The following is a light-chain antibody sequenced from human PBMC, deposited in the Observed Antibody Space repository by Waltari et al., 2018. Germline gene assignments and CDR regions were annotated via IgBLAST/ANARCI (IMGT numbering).Light chain of an antibody. CDR1: RSDVGCYNF. Sequence: QSALTQPRSVSGSPGQSVTISCTGTRSDVGCYNFVSWYQQHPGKAPKLMIYDVSKRPSGVPDRFSGSKSGNTASLTISGLQAEDEADYYCCSYAGSYTYVFGTGTKVTVL. CDR2: DVS. V-gene: IGLV2-11*01. J-gene: IGLJ1*01. CDR3: CSYAGSYTYV.